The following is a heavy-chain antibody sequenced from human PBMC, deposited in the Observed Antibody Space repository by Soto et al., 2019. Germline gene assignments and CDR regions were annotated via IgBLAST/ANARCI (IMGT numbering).Heavy chain of an antibody. J-gene: IGHJ4*02. V-gene: IGHV4-34*01. CDR3: ARGKVRGGVSPKGLDY. D-gene: IGHD3-10*01. Sequence: SETLSLTCAVYGGSFSGYYWSWIRQPPGKGLEWIGEINHSGSTNYNPSLKSRVTISVDTSKNQFSLKLSSVTAADTAVYYCARGKVRGGVSPKGLDYWGQGTLVTVSS. CDR2: INHSGST. CDR1: GGSFSGYY.